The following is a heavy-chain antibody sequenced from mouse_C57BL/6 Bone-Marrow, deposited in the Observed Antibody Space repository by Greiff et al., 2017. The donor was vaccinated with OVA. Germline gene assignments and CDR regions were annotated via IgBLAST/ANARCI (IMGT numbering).Heavy chain of an antibody. CDR2: INPYNGGT. D-gene: IGHD1-1*02. CDR1: GYTFTDYY. J-gene: IGHJ2*01. V-gene: IGHV1-19*01. Sequence: EVHLVESGPVLVKPGASVKMSCKASGYTFTDYYMNWVKQSHGKSLEWIGVINPYNGGTSYNQKFKGKATLTVDKSSSTAYMELNSLTSEDSAVYYCARERGGRFDYWGQGTTLTVSS. CDR3: ARERGGRFDY.